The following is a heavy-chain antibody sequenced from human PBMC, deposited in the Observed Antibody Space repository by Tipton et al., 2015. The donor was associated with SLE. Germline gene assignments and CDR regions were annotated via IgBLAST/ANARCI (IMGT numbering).Heavy chain of an antibody. CDR3: AGVRGRGYFQH. D-gene: IGHD3-10*01. V-gene: IGHV4-59*07. Sequence: TLSLTCTVSGGSISSYYWSWIRQPPGKGLEWIGYIYYSGSTNYNPSLKSRVTISVDTSKNRFSLKLSSVTAADTAVYYCAGVRGRGYFQHWGQGTLVTVSS. CDR2: IYYSGST. CDR1: GGSISSYY. J-gene: IGHJ1*01.